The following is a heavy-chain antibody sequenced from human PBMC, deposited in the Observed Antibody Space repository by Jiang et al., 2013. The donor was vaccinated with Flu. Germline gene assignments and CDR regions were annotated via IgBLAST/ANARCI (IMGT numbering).Heavy chain of an antibody. D-gene: IGHD4-17*01. CDR2: TYYRSKWYN. CDR3: AREYDYGPLDY. J-gene: IGHJ4*02. Sequence: QTLSLTCAISGDSVSSNRAAWTWIRQSPSRGLEWLGRTYYRSKWYNDYAVSVKSRIIINPDTSKNQFSLHLNSVTPEDTAVYYCAREYDYGPLDYWGQGTLVTVSS. CDR1: GDSVSSNRAA. V-gene: IGHV6-1*01.